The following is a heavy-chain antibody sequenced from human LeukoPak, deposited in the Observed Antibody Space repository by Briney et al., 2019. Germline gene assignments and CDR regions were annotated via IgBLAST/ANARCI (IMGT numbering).Heavy chain of an antibody. CDR3: ASLQFYCSSTSCFDY. CDR2: IYSGGST. CDR1: GFTVSSNY. D-gene: IGHD2-2*01. J-gene: IGHJ4*02. Sequence: GGSLRLSCAASGFTVSSNYMSGVRQAPGKGLEWVSVIYSGGSTYYTDSVKGRFTISRDNSKNTLYLQMNSLRAEDTAVYYCASLQFYCSSTSCFDYWGQGTLVTVSS. V-gene: IGHV3-53*01.